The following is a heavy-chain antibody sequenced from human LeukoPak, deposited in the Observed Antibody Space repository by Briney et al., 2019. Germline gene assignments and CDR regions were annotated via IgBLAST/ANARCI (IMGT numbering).Heavy chain of an antibody. CDR2: INPNSGGT. D-gene: IGHD3-10*01. Sequence: GASVKVSCKTSGYTFSSYTITWVRQAPGQGLEWMGWINPNSGGTNYAQKFQGRVTMTRDTSISTAYMELSRLRSDDTAVYYCARVSTMVRGVIIGFDYWGQGTLVTVSS. J-gene: IGHJ4*02. CDR1: GYTFSSYT. CDR3: ARVSTMVRGVIIGFDY. V-gene: IGHV1-2*02.